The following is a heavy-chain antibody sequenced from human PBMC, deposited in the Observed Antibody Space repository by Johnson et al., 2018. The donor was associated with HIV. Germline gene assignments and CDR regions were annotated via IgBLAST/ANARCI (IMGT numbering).Heavy chain of an antibody. V-gene: IGHV3-11*04. CDR2: IYSGGSTI. D-gene: IGHD2-15*01. CDR1: GFTVSSNY. CDR3: AREGPYWAFDI. J-gene: IGHJ3*02. Sequence: QVQLVESGGGLVQPGGSLRLSCAASGFTVSSNYMSWVRQAPGKGLEWVSVIYSGGSTIYHADSVKGRVITSRDNAKNSLDLQSSSLRAEDTAVYYCAREGPYWAFDIWGQGTMVTVSS.